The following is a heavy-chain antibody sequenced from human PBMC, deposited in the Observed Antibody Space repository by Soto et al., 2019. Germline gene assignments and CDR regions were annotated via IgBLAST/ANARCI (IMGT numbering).Heavy chain of an antibody. J-gene: IGHJ6*03. D-gene: IGHD5-12*01. Sequence: ASVKVSCKASGYTFTSYAMHWVRQAPGQRLEWMGWINAGNGNTKYSQKFQGRVTITRDTSASTAYMELSSLRSEDTAVYYCARSSLYSYYYYYMDVWGKGTPVT. CDR1: GYTFTSYA. CDR2: INAGNGNT. V-gene: IGHV1-3*01. CDR3: ARSSLYSYYYYYMDV.